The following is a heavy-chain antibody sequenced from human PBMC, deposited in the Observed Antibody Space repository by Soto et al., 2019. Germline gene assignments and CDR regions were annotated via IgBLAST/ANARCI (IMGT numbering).Heavy chain of an antibody. J-gene: IGHJ6*02. CDR1: GYTFTSYG. V-gene: IGHV1-18*01. D-gene: IGHD3-9*01. CDR2: ISAYNGNT. CDR3: ARDLGDYDILPAVTNYGTDV. Sequence: QVQLVQSGAEVKKPGASVKVSCKASGYTFTSYGISWVRQAPGQGLEWMGWISAYNGNTNYAQKLQGRVTMTTDTSTSTAYMELRSLRSDDTAVYYCARDLGDYDILPAVTNYGTDVWGQGTTVTVSS.